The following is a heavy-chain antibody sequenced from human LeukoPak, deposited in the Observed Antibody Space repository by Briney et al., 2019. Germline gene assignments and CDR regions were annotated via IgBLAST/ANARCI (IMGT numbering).Heavy chain of an antibody. CDR1: GGSISSSSHY. CDR3: AREGVLAAAGTYYYYYMDV. CDR2: IYYSGTT. J-gene: IGHJ6*03. D-gene: IGHD6-13*01. Sequence: SETLSLTCTVSGGSISSSSHYWGWIRQPPGKGLEWIASIYYSGTTFYNPSLKSRLTISVDTSKNQFSLKLSSVTAADTAVYYCAREGVLAAAGTYYYYYMDVWGKGTTVTISS. V-gene: IGHV4-39*07.